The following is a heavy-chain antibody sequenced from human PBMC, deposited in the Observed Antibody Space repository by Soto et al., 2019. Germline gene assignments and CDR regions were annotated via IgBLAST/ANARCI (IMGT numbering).Heavy chain of an antibody. D-gene: IGHD1-26*01. CDR3: VRGLFTGSPHFSY. CDR1: EFTFNTYW. Sequence: GSLRLSCEASEFTFNTYWMTWIRQAPGKGLEWVANIAGDGTEKNYVDSVKGRFTVSRDNAKRSLYLQMNSLRVEDTAVYYCVRGLFTGSPHFSYWGQGTLVTVSS. J-gene: IGHJ4*02. V-gene: IGHV3-7*05. CDR2: IAGDGTEK.